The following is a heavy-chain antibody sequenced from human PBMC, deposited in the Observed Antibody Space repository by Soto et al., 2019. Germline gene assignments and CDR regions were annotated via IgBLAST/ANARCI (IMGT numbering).Heavy chain of an antibody. J-gene: IGHJ4*02. D-gene: IGHD6-13*01. V-gene: IGHV1-18*04. CDR2: INGYNGKT. CDR3: ARGSSPVDIDH. Sequence: QVQLVQSGGEVTKPGASVKVSCKASGYTFSNYGVNWVRQAPGQGLKWMGWINGYNGKTNYAQKVQGRVTMTTDTSTSTVYMELRSLTSDDTAVYYCARGSSPVDIDHWGQGTLVTVSS. CDR1: GYTFSNYG.